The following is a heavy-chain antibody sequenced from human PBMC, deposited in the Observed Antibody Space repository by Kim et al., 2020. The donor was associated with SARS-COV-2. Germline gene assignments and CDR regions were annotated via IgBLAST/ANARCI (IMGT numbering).Heavy chain of an antibody. CDR1: GGSFGGYF. Sequence: SETLSLTCAVYGGSFGGYFWTWIRQPPGKGLEWIGNIDHSGRTDYSPSLKSRIRISIDTSKTQFSLKLSSVAAAYTAVYFCVRESLITKPYYFDSWGQGTLVTVSS. D-gene: IGHD3-10*01. J-gene: IGHJ4*02. V-gene: IGHV4-34*01. CDR3: VRESLITKPYYFDS. CDR2: IDHSGRT.